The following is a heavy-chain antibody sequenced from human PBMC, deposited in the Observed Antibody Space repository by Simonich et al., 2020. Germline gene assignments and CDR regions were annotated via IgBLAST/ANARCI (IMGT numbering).Heavy chain of an antibody. V-gene: IGHV5-51*01. CDR3: ARQLNDFDI. D-gene: IGHD1-1*01. J-gene: IGHJ3*02. CDR2: IYPGDSDT. Sequence: EVQLVQSGAEVKKPGESLKISCKGSGYSFTSYWIGWVRQMPGKGLEWSGCIYPGDSDTRYSPPFHGQVTIASCKAISTAYRQWSSLKASDTAMYYCARQLNDFDIWGQGTMVTVSS. CDR1: GYSFTSYW.